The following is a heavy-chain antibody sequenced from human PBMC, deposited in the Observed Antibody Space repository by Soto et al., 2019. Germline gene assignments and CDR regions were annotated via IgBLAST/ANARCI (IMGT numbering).Heavy chain of an antibody. Sequence: VQLVQSGAEVKKPGASGKVSCKASGYNCTSYYMHWVRKPPGQGLECMGIINPSGGSTSYAQKFQGRITLTRDTSTISGYMDLSSLRSEDTAVYYCARDSGRGWYGGWFDPWGQGTMVTVSS. CDR1: GYNCTSYY. CDR2: INPSGGST. CDR3: ARDSGRGWYGGWFDP. D-gene: IGHD6-19*01. V-gene: IGHV1-46*01. J-gene: IGHJ5*02.